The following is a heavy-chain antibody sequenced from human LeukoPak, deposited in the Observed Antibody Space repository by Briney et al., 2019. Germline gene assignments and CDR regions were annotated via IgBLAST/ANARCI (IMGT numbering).Heavy chain of an antibody. D-gene: IGHD6-13*01. CDR1: GFTFSNYW. J-gene: IGHJ4*02. CDR2: INSDGINT. CDR3: ARGGKQQPFDY. V-gene: IGHV3-74*01. Sequence: GGSLRLSCAASGFTFSNYWMHWVRQAPGKGLVWVSRINSDGINTSYADSVKGRFTISRDNSKNTLYLQMNSLRAEDTAVYYCARGGKQQPFDYWGQGTLVTVSS.